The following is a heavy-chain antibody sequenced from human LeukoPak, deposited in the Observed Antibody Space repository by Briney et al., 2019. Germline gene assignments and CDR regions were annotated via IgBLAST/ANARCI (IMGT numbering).Heavy chain of an antibody. J-gene: IGHJ4*02. V-gene: IGHV6-1*01. CDR2: TYYRSKYYF. CDR1: GDSVSTNSAA. CDR3: ARERLHDYSRTLDY. D-gene: IGHD4-11*01. Sequence: PSQTLSLTCAISGDSVSTNSAAWNWIRQSPSRGREWLGRTYYRSKYYFDYAVSVKSRITINPDTSKNQFSLQLSSVTPEDTAVYYCARERLHDYSRTLDYWGQGTLVTVSS.